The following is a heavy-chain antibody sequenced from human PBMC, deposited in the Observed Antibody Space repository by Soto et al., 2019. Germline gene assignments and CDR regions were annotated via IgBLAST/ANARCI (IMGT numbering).Heavy chain of an antibody. V-gene: IGHV4-59*01. J-gene: IGHJ4*02. CDR2: IYYSGST. Sequence: SETLSLTCTVSGGSISSYYWSWIRQPPGTGLEWIGYIYYSGSTNYNPSLKSRVTISVDTSKNQFSLKLSSVTAADTAVYYCARVVYYILTGYYGYFDYWGQGTLVTVSS. D-gene: IGHD3-9*01. CDR1: GGSISSYY. CDR3: ARVVYYILTGYYGYFDY.